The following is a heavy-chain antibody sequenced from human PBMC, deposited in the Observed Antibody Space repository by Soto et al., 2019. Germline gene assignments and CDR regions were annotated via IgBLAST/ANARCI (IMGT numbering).Heavy chain of an antibody. CDR3: ARDMWELLSDYYYGMDV. CDR1: GYTFTSYG. CDR2: ISAYNGNT. V-gene: IGHV1-18*01. Sequence: GASVKVSCKASGYTFTSYGISWLRQAPGQGLEWMGWISAYNGNTNYAQKLQGRVTMTTDTSTSTAYMELRSLRSDDTAVYYCARDMWELLSDYYYGMDVWGQGTTVTVSS. D-gene: IGHD1-26*01. J-gene: IGHJ6*02.